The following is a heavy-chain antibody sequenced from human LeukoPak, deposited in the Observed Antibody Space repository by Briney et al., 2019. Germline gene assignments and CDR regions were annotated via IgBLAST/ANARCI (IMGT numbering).Heavy chain of an antibody. CDR2: TSGSGGST. CDR1: GFTFSRYA. Sequence: PGGSLRLSCAASGFTFSRYAMSWVRQAPGKGLEWVSATSGSGGSTYYADSVKGRFTISRDNSKNTLYLQMNSLRAEDTAVYYCAKAPVRGGVVVPAAMLGDYWGQGTLVTVSS. J-gene: IGHJ4*02. V-gene: IGHV3-23*01. CDR3: AKAPVRGGVVVPAAMLGDY. D-gene: IGHD2-2*01.